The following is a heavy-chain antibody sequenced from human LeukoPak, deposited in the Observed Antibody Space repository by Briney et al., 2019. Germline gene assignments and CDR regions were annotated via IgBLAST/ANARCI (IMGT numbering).Heavy chain of an antibody. CDR2: IIPIFGTA. Sequence: GASVKVSCKASGGTFSSYAISWVRQAPGQGLEWMGGIIPIFGTANYAQKFQGRVTITTDESTSTAYMELSSLRSEDTAVYYCARAYYDFWSGPDTNWFDPWGQGTLVTVSS. J-gene: IGHJ5*02. CDR1: GGTFSSYA. D-gene: IGHD3-3*01. V-gene: IGHV1-69*05. CDR3: ARAYYDFWSGPDTNWFDP.